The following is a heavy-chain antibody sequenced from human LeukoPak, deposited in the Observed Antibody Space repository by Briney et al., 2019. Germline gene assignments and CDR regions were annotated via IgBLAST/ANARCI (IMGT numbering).Heavy chain of an antibody. CDR3: ARGRSYGDYALFAY. Sequence: SVKVSCKASGGTFSSYAISWVRQAPGQGLEWMGEIIPIFGTANYAQKFQGRVTITTDESTSTAYMELSSLRSEDTAVYYCARGRSYGDYALFAYWGQGTLVTVSS. CDR2: IIPIFGTA. D-gene: IGHD4-17*01. J-gene: IGHJ4*02. V-gene: IGHV1-69*05. CDR1: GGTFSSYA.